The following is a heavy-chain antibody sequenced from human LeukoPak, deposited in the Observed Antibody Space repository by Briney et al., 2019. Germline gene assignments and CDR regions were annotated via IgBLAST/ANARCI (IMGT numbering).Heavy chain of an antibody. V-gene: IGHV1-3*01. Sequence: ASVKVSCKTSGYTFTSYAMHWVRQAPGQRLEWMGWINAGNGNTKYSQKFQGRVTITRDTSASTAYMELSSLRSEDTAVYYCARDVQLERLYYYYGMDVWGQGTTVTVSS. D-gene: IGHD1-1*01. J-gene: IGHJ6*02. CDR1: GYTFTSYA. CDR2: INAGNGNT. CDR3: ARDVQLERLYYYYGMDV.